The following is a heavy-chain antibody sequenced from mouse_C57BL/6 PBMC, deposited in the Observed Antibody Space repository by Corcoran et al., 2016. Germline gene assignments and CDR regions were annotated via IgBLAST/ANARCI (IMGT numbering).Heavy chain of an antibody. V-gene: IGHV3-6*01. J-gene: IGHJ4*01. CDR1: GYSITSGYY. Sequence: DVQLQESGPGLVKPSQSLSLTCSVTGYSITSGYYWNWIRQFPGNKLEWMGYISYDGSNNYNPSLKNRISITRDTSKNQFFMKLNSVTTEDTATYYCASYYYGSSHDYYAMDDWGQGTSVTVSS. D-gene: IGHD1-1*01. CDR2: ISYDGSN. CDR3: ASYYYGSSHDYYAMDD.